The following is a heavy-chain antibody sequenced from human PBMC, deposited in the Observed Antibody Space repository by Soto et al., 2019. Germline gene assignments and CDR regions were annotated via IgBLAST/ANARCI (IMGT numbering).Heavy chain of an antibody. CDR1: GGSISSYY. CDR2: IYYSGST. V-gene: IGHV4-59*01. Sequence: SETLSLTCTVSGGSISSYYWSWIRQPPGKGLEWIGYIYYSGSTNYNPSLKSRVTISVDTSKNQFSLKLSSVTAADTAVYYWAGGMRWGDAFDIWGQGTMVTVSS. J-gene: IGHJ3*02. CDR3: AGGMRWGDAFDI. D-gene: IGHD3-16*01.